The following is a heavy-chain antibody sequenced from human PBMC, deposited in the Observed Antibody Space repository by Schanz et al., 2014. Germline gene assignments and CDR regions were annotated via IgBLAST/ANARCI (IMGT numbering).Heavy chain of an antibody. V-gene: IGHV1-18*01. CDR1: GYTFTRSG. CDR2: IGGSDGNT. CDR3: ARDRDQWDGNYLDY. D-gene: IGHD1-26*01. Sequence: QLVQSGSEFRKPGASVKVSCKASGYTFTRSGISWVRQAPGQGLEWMGWIGGSDGNTNFAQKFQGRVTMTTDTSTSTVYMELRSPTSDDSAVYYCARDRDQWDGNYLDYWGQGTLVTVSS. J-gene: IGHJ4*02.